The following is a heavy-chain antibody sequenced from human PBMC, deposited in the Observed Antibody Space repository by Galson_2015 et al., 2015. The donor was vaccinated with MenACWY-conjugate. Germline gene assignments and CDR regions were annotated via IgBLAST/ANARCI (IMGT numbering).Heavy chain of an antibody. CDR3: ARGLMV. V-gene: IGHV4-30-2*01. J-gene: IGHJ4*02. CDR1: GGSLRSGGYS. D-gene: IGHD2-15*01. CDR2: IYHRGST. Sequence: CSFSGGSLRSGGYSWSWIRQPPGKGLEWIGYIYHRGSTYYNPSLKSRVTISVDRSKNQFSLKLSSVTAADTAVYYCARGLMVWGQGTLVTVSS.